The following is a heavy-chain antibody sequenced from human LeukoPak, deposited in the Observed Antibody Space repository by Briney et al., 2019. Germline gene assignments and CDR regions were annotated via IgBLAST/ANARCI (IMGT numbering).Heavy chain of an antibody. V-gene: IGHV3-33*01. D-gene: IGHD1-14*01. CDR1: GFTFSSYG. Sequence: GGSLRLSCAASGFTFSSYGMHWVRQAPGKGLEWVAVIWYDGSNKYYADSVKGRFTISRDNSKNTLYLQMNSLRAEDTAVYYCVTGTVTWDYWGQGTLVTVSS. J-gene: IGHJ4*02. CDR2: IWYDGSNK. CDR3: VTGTVTWDY.